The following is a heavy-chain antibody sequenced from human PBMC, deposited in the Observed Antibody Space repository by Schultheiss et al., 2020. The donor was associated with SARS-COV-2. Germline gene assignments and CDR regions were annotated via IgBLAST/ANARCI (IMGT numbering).Heavy chain of an antibody. V-gene: IGHV3-23*01. CDR1: GFTFSSYA. Sequence: GGSLRLSCAASGFTFSSYAMSWVRQAPGKGLEWVSAISGSGGSTYYADSVKGRFSISRDNAKNSLYLQMNSLRAEDTAVYYCASQQWLVPGDYWGQGTLVTVSS. CDR2: ISGSGGST. J-gene: IGHJ4*02. D-gene: IGHD6-19*01. CDR3: ASQQWLVPGDY.